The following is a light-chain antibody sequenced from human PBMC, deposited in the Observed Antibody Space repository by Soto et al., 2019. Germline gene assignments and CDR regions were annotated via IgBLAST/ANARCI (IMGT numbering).Light chain of an antibody. Sequence: QSVLTQPASVSGSPGQSISISCTGTSSDVGGYNYVSWYQQHPGKAPKLMIYDVSNRPSGVSNRFSGSKSGNTASLTISGLQAEDEADYYCSSYTSSSTPHYVFGTGTKVTVL. CDR1: SSDVGGYNY. CDR2: DVS. V-gene: IGLV2-14*01. J-gene: IGLJ1*01. CDR3: SSYTSSSTPHYV.